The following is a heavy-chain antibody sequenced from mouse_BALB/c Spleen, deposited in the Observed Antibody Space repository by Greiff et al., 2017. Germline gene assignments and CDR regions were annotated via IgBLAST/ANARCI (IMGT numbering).Heavy chain of an antibody. Sequence: EVKLMESGGDLVKPGGSLKLSCAASGFTFSSYGMSWVRQTPDKRLEWVATISSGGSYTYYPDSVKGRFTISRDNAKNTLYLQMSSLKSEDTAMYYCARPDGYYVGFAYWGQGTLVTVSA. V-gene: IGHV5-6*01. D-gene: IGHD2-3*01. CDR3: ARPDGYYVGFAY. CDR1: GFTFSSYG. J-gene: IGHJ3*01. CDR2: ISSGGSYT.